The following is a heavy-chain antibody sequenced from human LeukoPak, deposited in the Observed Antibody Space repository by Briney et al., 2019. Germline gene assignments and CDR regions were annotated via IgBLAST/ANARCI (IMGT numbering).Heavy chain of an antibody. D-gene: IGHD1-1*01. CDR2: IYYSGST. CDR3: ARGHGRGAFDI. CDR1: GDSISSSSSY. V-gene: IGHV4-39*07. J-gene: IGHJ3*02. Sequence: PSETLSLTCTVSGDSISSSSSYWGWIRQPPGKGLEWIGSIYYSGSTYYNTSLKSRVTISVDTSKNQFSLKLSSVTAADTAVYYCARGHGRGAFDIWGQGTMVTVSS.